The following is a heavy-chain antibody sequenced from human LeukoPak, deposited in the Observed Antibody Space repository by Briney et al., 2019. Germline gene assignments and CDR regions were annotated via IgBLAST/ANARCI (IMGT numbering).Heavy chain of an antibody. CDR3: ERSWGPSYWYFDL. CDR1: GGSFSGYY. V-gene: IGHV4-34*01. Sequence: SETLSLTCAVYGGSFSGYYWSWIRQPPGKGLEWIGEIKHSGSTNYNPSLKSRVTISVDTSKNQFSLKLSSVTAADTAVYYCERSWGPSYWYFDLWGRGTLVTVSS. D-gene: IGHD7-27*01. J-gene: IGHJ2*01. CDR2: IKHSGST.